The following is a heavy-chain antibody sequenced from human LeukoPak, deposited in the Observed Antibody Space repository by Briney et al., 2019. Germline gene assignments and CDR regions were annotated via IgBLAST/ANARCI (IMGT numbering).Heavy chain of an antibody. D-gene: IGHD4-11*01. CDR3: ARVVYSHYWPEGMDV. J-gene: IGHJ6*02. CDR2: IYNSETT. V-gene: IGHV4-59*01. Sequence: SETLSLTCAVSGDSITSDYWSWIRQPPGKGLQWIGYIYNSETTNYNPYLESRVTISEDTSKNQFSLMLTSVTAADTAVYYCARVVYSHYWPEGMDVWGQGTTVTVSS. CDR1: GDSITSDY.